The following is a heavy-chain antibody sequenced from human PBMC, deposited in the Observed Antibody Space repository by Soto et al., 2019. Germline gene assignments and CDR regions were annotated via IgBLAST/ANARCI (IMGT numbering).Heavy chain of an antibody. CDR3: ARSQLIHSFYCFYGMDF. J-gene: IGHJ6*02. Sequence: QVQLVESGGGVVQPGRSLRLSCAASGFTFSSFAMHWVRQAPGKGLEWVAVISNDGSHKFYADTVKGRFTVSRDTSKKTLNLQMNSLRAEDTAIYHCARSQLIHSFYCFYGMDFWGQGTTVTVSS. CDR1: GFTFSSFA. D-gene: IGHD6-13*01. CDR2: ISNDGSHK. V-gene: IGHV3-30-3*01.